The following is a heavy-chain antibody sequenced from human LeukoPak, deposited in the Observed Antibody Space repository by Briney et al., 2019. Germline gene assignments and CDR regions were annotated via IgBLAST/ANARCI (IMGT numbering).Heavy chain of an antibody. Sequence: AETLSLTCAVYGLSFSGYYLSWIRQPPGKGLEWIGEINHSGSTNYNPSLESGLIISVDTYKNQFSLMQSSGTAADTAVYYCARSNWGRPSGDYWGQGNRVTVFS. CDR1: GLSFSGYY. D-gene: IGHD7-27*01. J-gene: IGHJ4*02. CDR2: INHSGST. V-gene: IGHV4-34*01. CDR3: ARSNWGRPSGDY.